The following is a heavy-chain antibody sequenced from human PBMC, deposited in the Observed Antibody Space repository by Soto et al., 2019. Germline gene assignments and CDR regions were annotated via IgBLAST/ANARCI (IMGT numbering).Heavy chain of an antibody. CDR2: IYYSGST. CDR3: ASIVVVAATHYAFDI. D-gene: IGHD2-15*01. Sequence: SETLSLTCTVSGGSISSGGYYWSWIRQHPGKGLEWIGYIYYSGSTYYNPSLKSRVTISVDTSKNQFSLKLSSVTAADTAVYYCASIVVVAATHYAFDIWGQGTMVTVSS. CDR1: GGSISSGGYY. V-gene: IGHV4-31*03. J-gene: IGHJ3*02.